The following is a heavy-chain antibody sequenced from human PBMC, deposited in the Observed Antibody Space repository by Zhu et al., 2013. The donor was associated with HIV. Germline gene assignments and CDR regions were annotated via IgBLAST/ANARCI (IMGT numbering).Heavy chain of an antibody. Sequence: QVQLVQSGAEVKKPGASVKVSCKASGYSFIGHYIHWVRQAPGQGLEWMGWISTYNGDTNYAQKFQGRVTMTTDTSISTAYMDVSRLRSDDTAVYYCARGEGTTVTAIDWFDPWGQGTLVTVSS. V-gene: IGHV1-2*02. CDR3: ARGEGTTVTAIDWFDP. J-gene: IGHJ5*02. D-gene: IGHD4-4*01. CDR1: GYSFIGHY. CDR2: ISTYNGDT.